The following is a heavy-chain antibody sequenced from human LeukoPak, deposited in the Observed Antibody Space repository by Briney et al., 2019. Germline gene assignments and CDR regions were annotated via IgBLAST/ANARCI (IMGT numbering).Heavy chain of an antibody. CDR2: MNPNSGNT. CDR1: GYTLTSYD. V-gene: IGHV1-8*01. J-gene: IGHJ4*02. Sequence: ASVKVSCKASGYTLTSYDINWVRQATGQGLEWMGWMNPNSGNTGYAQKFQGRVTMTRNTSISTAYMELSSLRSEDTAVYYCARGLDYDSSGYYFRYWGQGTLVTVSS. CDR3: ARGLDYDSSGYYFRY. D-gene: IGHD3-22*01.